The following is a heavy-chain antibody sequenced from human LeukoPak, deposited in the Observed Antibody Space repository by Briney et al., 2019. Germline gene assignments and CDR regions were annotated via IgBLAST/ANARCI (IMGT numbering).Heavy chain of an antibody. CDR1: GGSISNYY. CDR3: ARNQGGSYGEGFDY. J-gene: IGHJ4*02. D-gene: IGHD1-26*01. CDR2: IYYSGNT. Sequence: SETLSLTCTVSGGSISNYYWSWIRQPPGKGLEWIGYIYYSGNTYYNPSLKSRVTISVDTSKNQFSLKLSSVTAADTAVYYCARNQGGSYGEGFDYWGQGTLVTVSS. V-gene: IGHV4-59*08.